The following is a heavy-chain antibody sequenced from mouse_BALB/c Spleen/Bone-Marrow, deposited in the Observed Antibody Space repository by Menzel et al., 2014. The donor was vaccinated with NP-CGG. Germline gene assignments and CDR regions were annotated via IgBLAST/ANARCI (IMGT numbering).Heavy chain of an antibody. CDR2: INPGSGGT. J-gene: IGHJ2*01. V-gene: IGHV1-54*01. D-gene: IGHD4-1*01. Sequence: QVQLQQPGAALVRPGTSVKVSCKASGYAFTNYLIDWVKRRPGQGLEWVGVINPGSGGTTYNEKFKGRTTLTADKSSNTAYMQLSSLTSDDSAVYFCATNWGDYWGRGTTLTVSS. CDR3: ATNWGDY. CDR1: GYAFTNYL.